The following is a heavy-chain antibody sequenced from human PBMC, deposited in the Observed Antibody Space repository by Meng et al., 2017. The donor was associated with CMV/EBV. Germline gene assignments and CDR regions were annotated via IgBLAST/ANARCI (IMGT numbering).Heavy chain of an antibody. V-gene: IGHV3-30-3*01. D-gene: IGHD2-2*01. J-gene: IGHJ6*02. CDR3: ARIGGYCSSTSCVGMDV. CDR1: GFTFSSYA. Sequence: GGSLKISCAASGFTFSSYAMNWVRQAPGKGLEWVAVISYDGSNKYYADAVKGRFTISRDNSKNTLYLQMNSLRAEDTAVYYCARIGGYCSSTSCVGMDVWGQGTTVTVSS. CDR2: ISYDGSNK.